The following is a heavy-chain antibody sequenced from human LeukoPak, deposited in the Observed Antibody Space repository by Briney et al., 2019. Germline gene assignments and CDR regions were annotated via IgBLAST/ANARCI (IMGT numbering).Heavy chain of an antibody. Sequence: GASVKVSCKASGGTFSSYAISWVRQAPGQGLEWMGGIIPIFGTANYAQKFQGRVTITADKSTSTAYMELSSLRSEDTAVYYCANGPTYCSGGSCYSFDYWGQGTLVTVSS. V-gene: IGHV1-69*06. CDR2: IIPIFGTA. CDR1: GGTFSSYA. D-gene: IGHD2-15*01. J-gene: IGHJ4*02. CDR3: ANGPTYCSGGSCYSFDY.